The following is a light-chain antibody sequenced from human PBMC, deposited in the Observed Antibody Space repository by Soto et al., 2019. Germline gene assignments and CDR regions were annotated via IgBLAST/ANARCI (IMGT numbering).Light chain of an antibody. CDR3: QQRSNWS. Sequence: PGERATLSCRASQSVGSYLAWYQQKPGQAPRLLIYDASNRATDIPARFSGSGSGTDFTLTISSLEPEDFAVYYCQQRSNWSFGQGTRLELK. J-gene: IGKJ5*01. CDR2: DAS. CDR1: QSVGSY. V-gene: IGKV3-11*01.